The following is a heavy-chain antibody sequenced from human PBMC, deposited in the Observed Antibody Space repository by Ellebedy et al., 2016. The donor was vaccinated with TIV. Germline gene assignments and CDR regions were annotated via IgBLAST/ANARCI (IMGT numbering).Heavy chain of an antibody. CDR3: AKSASIIENFYYMDV. CDR1: GFTFEHYA. D-gene: IGHD2/OR15-2a*01. CDR2: VSWDGGSS. J-gene: IGHJ6*03. Sequence: GGSLRLSCAASGFTFEHYAMHWVRQGPGKGLAWVSLVSWDGGSSHYADSVKGRFTISRDNSKNSLSLQMNSLRPEDTGLYYCAKSASIIENFYYMDVWGKGTTVTVSS. V-gene: IGHV3-43D*03.